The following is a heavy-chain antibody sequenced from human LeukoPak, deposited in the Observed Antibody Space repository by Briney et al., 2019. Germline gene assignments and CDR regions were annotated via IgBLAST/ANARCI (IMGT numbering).Heavy chain of an antibody. CDR3: ARVTDYDFDY. V-gene: IGHV4-61*02. CDR1: GGSISSGSYY. Sequence: SQTLSLTCTASGGSISSGSYYWSWIRQPAGKGLELIGRIYTSGSTNYNPSLKSRVTISVDTSKNQFSLKLSSVTAADTAVYYCARVTDYDFDYWGQGTLVTVSS. J-gene: IGHJ4*02. CDR2: IYTSGST. D-gene: IGHD3-16*01.